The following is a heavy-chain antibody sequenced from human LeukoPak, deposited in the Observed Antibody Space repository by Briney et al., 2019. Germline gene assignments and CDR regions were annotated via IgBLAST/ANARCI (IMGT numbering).Heavy chain of an antibody. Sequence: SETLSLTCTVSGDSISSSSYYWGWIRQPPGKGLEWIGSIYYSGSTYYNPSLKSRVTISVDTSKNQFSLKLSSVTAADTAVYYCATRIAAAGTGFDYWGQGTLVTVSS. J-gene: IGHJ4*02. CDR1: GDSISSSSYY. CDR2: IYYSGST. V-gene: IGHV4-39*01. CDR3: ATRIAAAGTGFDY. D-gene: IGHD6-13*01.